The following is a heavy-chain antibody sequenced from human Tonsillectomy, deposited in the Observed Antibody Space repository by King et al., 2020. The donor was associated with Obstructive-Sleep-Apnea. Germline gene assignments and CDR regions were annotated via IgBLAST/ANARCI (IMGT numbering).Heavy chain of an antibody. CDR1: GFTFSSYA. CDR3: ARAAHQVRGGRYYDDGMDG. Sequence: VQLVESGGGVVQPGRSLRLSCAASGFTFSSYAMHWVRQAPGKGLEWVAVISYDGSNKYYADSVKGRFTISRDNSKNTLYLQMNSLRAEDTAVYYCARAAHQVRGGRYYDDGMDGWGQGTTGTVS. J-gene: IGHJ6*02. D-gene: IGHD3-10*01. V-gene: IGHV3-30-3*01. CDR2: ISYDGSNK.